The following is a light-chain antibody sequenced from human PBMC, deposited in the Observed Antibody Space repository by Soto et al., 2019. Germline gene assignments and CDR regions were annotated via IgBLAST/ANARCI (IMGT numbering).Light chain of an antibody. J-gene: IGLJ1*01. CDR1: ISNIGNNY. CDR2: DNN. Sequence: QSVGTQPPSVSAAPGQKCIISCSGSISNIGNNYVSWYQQLPGTAPKLLIYDNNKRPSGIPDRFSGSKYGTSATLAITGLQTADEADYYCGAWESSLNPYVFGTGTKVTVL. CDR3: GAWESSLNPYV. V-gene: IGLV1-51*01.